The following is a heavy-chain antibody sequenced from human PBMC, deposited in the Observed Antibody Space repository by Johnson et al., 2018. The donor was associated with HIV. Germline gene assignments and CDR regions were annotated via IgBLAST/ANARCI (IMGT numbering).Heavy chain of an antibody. D-gene: IGHD2-8*02. CDR2: ISSSGSTI. V-gene: IGHV3-11*04. CDR3: ARGYCTGYSRCDAVDL. CDR1: GFTFSDYY. J-gene: IGHJ3*01. Sequence: QVQLVESGGGLVKPGGSLRLSCSASGFTFSDYYITWIRQAPGKGLEWISYISSSGSTIYYADSVKGRFTISRDNSKNSLYLQMSSLRAEATAVYFCARGYCTGYSRCDAVDLWGQGTMVTVSS.